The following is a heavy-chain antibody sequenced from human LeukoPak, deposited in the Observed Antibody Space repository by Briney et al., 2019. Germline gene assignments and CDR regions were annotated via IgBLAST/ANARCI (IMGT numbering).Heavy chain of an antibody. CDR2: IGGSGGDT. J-gene: IGHJ4*02. V-gene: IGHV3-23*01. CDR3: AKGVGAGNSVYFDY. Sequence: GGSLRLSCAASGFTFSSYAMSWVRQAPGKGLEWVAVIGGSGGDTFYADSVKGRFTISRDNSKNTLYLQMNNLRAEDTAVYYCAKGVGAGNSVYFDYWGQGTLVTVSS. D-gene: IGHD4-23*01. CDR1: GFTFSSYA.